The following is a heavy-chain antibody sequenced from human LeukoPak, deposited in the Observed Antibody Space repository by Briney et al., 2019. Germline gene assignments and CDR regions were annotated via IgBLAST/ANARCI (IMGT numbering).Heavy chain of an antibody. V-gene: IGHV3-21*01. D-gene: IGHD2-15*01. CDR1: GFTFSSYS. Sequence: GGSLRLSCAASGFTFSSYSMNWVRQAPGKGVEWVSSISSSSSYIYYADSVKGRFTISRDNAKNSLYLQMNSLRAEDTAVYSWAKEVAAASPPYYGMDVWGQGTTVTVSS. CDR3: AKEVAAASPPYYGMDV. J-gene: IGHJ6*02. CDR2: ISSSSSYI.